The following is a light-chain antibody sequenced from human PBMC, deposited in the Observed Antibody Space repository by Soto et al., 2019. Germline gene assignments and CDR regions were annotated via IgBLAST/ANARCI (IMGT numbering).Light chain of an antibody. J-gene: IGKJ2*01. V-gene: IGKV3-20*01. CDR1: QSVSNNY. CDR3: QRYGSSPPYT. Sequence: EVVLTQSPGTLSLSPGERATLSCRASQSVSNNYFAWYQQKPGQAPRLLIFGSSDSATGIPDRFSGSGSGTGFTLTISRLEPEDFAVYYCQRYGSSPPYTFGQGTKLEIK. CDR2: GSS.